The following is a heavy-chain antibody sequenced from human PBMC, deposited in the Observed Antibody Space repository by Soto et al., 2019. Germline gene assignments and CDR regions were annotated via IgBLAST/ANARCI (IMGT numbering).Heavy chain of an antibody. CDR2: MNPNSGNT. V-gene: IGHV1-8*01. CDR3: ERGRFGRITMVRAAQRNNWPDP. J-gene: IGHJ5*02. Sequence: ASVKGSCKASGYTFTSYDINWVRQATGQGLEWMGWMNPNSGNTGYAQKFQGRVTMTRNTSISTAYIELSSLRSEDTAVYYCERGRFGRITMVRAAQRNNWPDPSRQGTLVSVSA. D-gene: IGHD3-10*01. CDR1: GYTFTSYD.